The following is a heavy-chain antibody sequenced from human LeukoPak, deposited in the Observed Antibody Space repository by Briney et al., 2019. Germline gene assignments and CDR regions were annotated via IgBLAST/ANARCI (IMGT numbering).Heavy chain of an antibody. D-gene: IGHD2/OR15-2a*01. CDR1: GGSISSYY. CDR2: IYYSGST. CDR3: ARLYTTRLDP. J-gene: IGHJ5*02. Sequence: ASETLSLTCTVSGGSISSYYWSWIRQPPGKGLEWIGYIYYSGSTNYNPSLKSRVTISVDTSKNQFSLKLSSVTAADTAVYYCARLYTTRLDPWGQGTLVTVSS. V-gene: IGHV4-59*01.